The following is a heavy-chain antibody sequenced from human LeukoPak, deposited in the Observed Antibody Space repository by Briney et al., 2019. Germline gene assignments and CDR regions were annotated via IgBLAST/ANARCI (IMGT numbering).Heavy chain of an antibody. V-gene: IGHV3-30*18. D-gene: IGHD6-19*01. CDR2: ISYDGSNK. CDR3: AKYGWDY. CDR1: GFTFSSYG. Sequence: TGGSLRLSRAASGFTFSSYGMHWVRQAPGKGLEWVAVISYDGSNKYYADSVKGRFTISRDNSKNTLYLQMNSLRAEDTAVYYCAKYGWDYWGQGTLVTVSS. J-gene: IGHJ4*02.